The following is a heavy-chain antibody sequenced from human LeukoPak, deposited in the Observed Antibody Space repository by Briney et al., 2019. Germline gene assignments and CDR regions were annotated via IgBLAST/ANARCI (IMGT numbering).Heavy chain of an antibody. CDR2: ISGSSITI. CDR3: ARDRGGSYSAIDY. Sequence: GGSLRLSCAASGFTFSSYSLNWVRQAPGKGLEWVSFISGSSITIYYADSVKGRFTISRDNAEKSLYLQMNSLRAEDTAVYYCARDRGGSYSAIDYWGQGTLVTVSS. J-gene: IGHJ4*02. CDR1: GFTFSSYS. V-gene: IGHV3-48*04. D-gene: IGHD2-15*01.